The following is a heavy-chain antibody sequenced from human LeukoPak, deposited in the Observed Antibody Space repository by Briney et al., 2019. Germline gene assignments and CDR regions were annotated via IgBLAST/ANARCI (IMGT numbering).Heavy chain of an antibody. Sequence: GGSLRLSCAASGFTFISYWMSWVRQAPGKGLEWVANIKQDGSEKYYVDSVKGRFTISRDNAKNSLYLQMNSLRAEDTAVYYCARVSSSSGDYYYMDVWGKGTTVTVS. CDR2: IKQDGSEK. D-gene: IGHD6-6*01. J-gene: IGHJ6*03. CDR3: ARVSSSSGDYYYMDV. CDR1: GFTFISYW. V-gene: IGHV3-7*01.